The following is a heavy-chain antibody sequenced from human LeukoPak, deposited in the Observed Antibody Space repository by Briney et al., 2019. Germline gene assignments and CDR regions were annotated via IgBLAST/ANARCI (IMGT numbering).Heavy chain of an antibody. V-gene: IGHV4-34*01. CDR3: ASLTYCSSTSCYVFSDY. CDR2: INHSGST. D-gene: IGHD2-2*01. Sequence: SETLSLTCAVYGGSFSGYYWSWIRQPPGKGLEWIGEINHSGSTNYNPSLKSRVTISVDTSKNHFSLKLSSVTAADTAVYYCASLTYCSSTSCYVFSDYWGQGTLVTVSS. CDR1: GGSFSGYY. J-gene: IGHJ4*02.